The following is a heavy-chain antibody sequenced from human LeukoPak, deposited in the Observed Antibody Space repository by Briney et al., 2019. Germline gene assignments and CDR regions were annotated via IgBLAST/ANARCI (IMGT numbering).Heavy chain of an antibody. V-gene: IGHV4-30-4*01. CDR3: ARYRAYYYGSGYYFDY. CDR2: IYYSGST. D-gene: IGHD3-10*01. CDR1: GGSISSGDYY. J-gene: IGHJ4*02. Sequence: SETLSPTCTVSGGSISSGDYYWSWIRQPPGKGLEWIGYIYYSGSTYYNPSLKSRVTISVDTSKNQFSLKLSSVTAADTAVYYCARYRAYYYGSGYYFDYWGQGTLVTVSS.